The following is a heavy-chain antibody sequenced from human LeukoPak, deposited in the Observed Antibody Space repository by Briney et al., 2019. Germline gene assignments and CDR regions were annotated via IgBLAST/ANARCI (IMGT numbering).Heavy chain of an antibody. CDR2: ISGSGGST. V-gene: IGHV3-23*01. J-gene: IGHJ4*02. CDR1: GFTFSIYA. Sequence: GGSLRLSCAASGFTFSIYAMSWVRQAPGKGLEWVSAISGSGGSTYYADSVKGRFTISRDNSKNTLYLQMNSLRAEDTAVYYCAKVRNGYCSSTSCPFDYWGQGTLVTVSS. CDR3: AKVRNGYCSSTSCPFDY. D-gene: IGHD2-2*01.